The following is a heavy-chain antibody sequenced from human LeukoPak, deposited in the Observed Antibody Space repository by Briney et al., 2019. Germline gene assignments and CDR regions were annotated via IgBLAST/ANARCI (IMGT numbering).Heavy chain of an antibody. CDR2: IKEDGSEK. CDR3: ARGTAKS. Sequence: GGSLRLSCAASGFIFSDYYMSWVRQAPGKGLEWVANIKEDGSEKYYVDSAEGRFTISRDNAKNSLYLQLNSLRAEDTAVYYCARGTAKSWGQGPLVTVSS. CDR1: GFIFSDYY. D-gene: IGHD5-18*01. V-gene: IGHV3-7*01. J-gene: IGHJ4*02.